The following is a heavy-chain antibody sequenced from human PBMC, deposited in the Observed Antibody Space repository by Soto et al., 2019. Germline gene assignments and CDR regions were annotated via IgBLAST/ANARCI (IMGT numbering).Heavy chain of an antibody. CDR3: AKPKDDYGNFDY. V-gene: IGHV3-23*01. J-gene: IGHJ4*02. CDR1: GFNISSYA. D-gene: IGHD4-17*01. Sequence: PGGSLRLSCAASGFNISSYARSWVRKAPGKGLEWVSAISGSGGSTYYADSVKGRFTISRDNSKNTLYLQMNSLRAEDTAVYYCAKPKDDYGNFDYWGQGTLVTSPQ. CDR2: ISGSGGST.